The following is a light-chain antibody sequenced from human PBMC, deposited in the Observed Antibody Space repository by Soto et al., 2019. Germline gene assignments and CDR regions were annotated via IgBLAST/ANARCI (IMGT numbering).Light chain of an antibody. J-gene: IGKJ1*01. CDR1: QSIRSY. CDR2: DAS. Sequence: DIQLTQSPSSLSASVGDKVTITCRASQSIRSYLNWVQQKPGKAPKLLIYDASSLQTGVPSRFSGSGSGTDFSLTISSLQPEDFATYYCQQSYSTPPWTFGQGTTVEIK. CDR3: QQSYSTPPWT. V-gene: IGKV1-39*01.